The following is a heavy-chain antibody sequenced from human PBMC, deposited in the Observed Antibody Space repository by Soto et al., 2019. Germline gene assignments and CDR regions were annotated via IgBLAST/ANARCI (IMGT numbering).Heavy chain of an antibody. CDR1: GFSFSSYA. D-gene: IGHD3-3*01. V-gene: IGHV1-3*01. Sequence: ASVKVSCKASGFSFSSYAIQWVRQAPVQRLEWMGWINVGNGNTRYSQDFQGRVTITRDTSASTAYMELNSLTSEDTAVYYCAREHDSWSGYSFDYWGQGTLVTVSS. CDR3: AREHDSWSGYSFDY. CDR2: INVGNGNT. J-gene: IGHJ4*02.